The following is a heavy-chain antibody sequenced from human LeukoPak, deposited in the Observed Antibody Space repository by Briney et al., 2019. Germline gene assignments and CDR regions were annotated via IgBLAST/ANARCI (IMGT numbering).Heavy chain of an antibody. CDR3: AREGSSSFYYYYYYMDV. CDR2: ISAYNGNT. CDR1: GYTFTSYG. D-gene: IGHD6-13*01. Sequence: ASVKVSCKASGYTFTSYGISWVRQAPGQGLEWMGWISAYNGNTNYAQKLQGRVTMTTDTSTSTAYMELRSPRSDDTAVYYCAREGSSSFYYYYYYMDVWGKGTTVTVSS. V-gene: IGHV1-18*01. J-gene: IGHJ6*03.